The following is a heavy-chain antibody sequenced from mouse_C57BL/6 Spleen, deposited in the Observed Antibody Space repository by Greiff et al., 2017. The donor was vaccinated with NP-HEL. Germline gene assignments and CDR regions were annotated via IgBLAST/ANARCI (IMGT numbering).Heavy chain of an antibody. J-gene: IGHJ4*01. CDR3: ARTARYAMDY. Sequence: DVQLQESGPGLVKPSQSLSLTCSVTGYSITSGYYWNWIRQFPGNKLEWMGYISYDGSNNYNPSLKNRISITRDTSKNQFFLKLNSVTTEDTATYYCARTARYAMDYWGQGTSVTVSS. D-gene: IGHD1-2*01. CDR1: GYSITSGYY. V-gene: IGHV3-6*01. CDR2: ISYDGSN.